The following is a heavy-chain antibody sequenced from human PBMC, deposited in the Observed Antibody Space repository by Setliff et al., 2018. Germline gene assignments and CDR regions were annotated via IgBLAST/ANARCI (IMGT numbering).Heavy chain of an antibody. V-gene: IGHV1-2*02. CDR1: GYTFTGYY. Sequence: ASVKVSCKASGYTFTGYYIHWVRQAPGQGLEYMGWINPNSGGTNYAPKFQGRVTMTRDTSISTVYMEVSRLRSDGTAVYFCARDGDILTTYYIYYYYMDVWGKGTTVTAP. J-gene: IGHJ6*03. CDR2: INPNSGGT. CDR3: ARDGDILTTYYIYYYYMDV. D-gene: IGHD3-9*01.